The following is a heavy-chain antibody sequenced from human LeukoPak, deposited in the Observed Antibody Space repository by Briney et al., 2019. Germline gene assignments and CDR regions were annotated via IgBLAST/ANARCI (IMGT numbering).Heavy chain of an antibody. D-gene: IGHD4-17*01. CDR1: GGSISSSY. Sequence: PSESLSLTCTVSGGSISSSYWSWSRQPPRKGGEWVGYIYYSGSTNYNPSLKSRVTISVDTSKNQFSLKLSSVTAADTAVYYCARDRTDYGEYGNWFDPWGQGTLVTVSS. V-gene: IGHV4-59*12. CDR2: IYYSGST. CDR3: ARDRTDYGEYGNWFDP. J-gene: IGHJ5*02.